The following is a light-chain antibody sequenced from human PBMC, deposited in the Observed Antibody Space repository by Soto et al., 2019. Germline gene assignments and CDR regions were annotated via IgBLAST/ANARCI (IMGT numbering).Light chain of an antibody. J-gene: IGKJ5*01. Sequence: EIVLTQSPGTLYLSPGERATLSCRASQSIGSSYLAWYQQKPGQAPRLLIYGASSRASGFPNRFSGSGSGTDFTLTISRLESEDFAVYYCQHYGSSLSITFGQGTRLEIK. CDR1: QSIGSSY. CDR3: QHYGSSLSIT. CDR2: GAS. V-gene: IGKV3-20*01.